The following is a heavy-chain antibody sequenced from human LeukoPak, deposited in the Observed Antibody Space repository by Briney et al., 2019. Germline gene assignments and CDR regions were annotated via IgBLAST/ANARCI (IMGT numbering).Heavy chain of an antibody. Sequence: GGSLRLSCAASGFTFSSYDMHWVRQATGKGLEWVSAIGTAGDTYYPGSVKGRFTISRENAKNSLYLQMNSLRAGDTAVYYCARDGSSSWYVYGMDVWGQGTTVTVSS. D-gene: IGHD6-13*01. CDR3: ARDGSSSWYVYGMDV. CDR1: GFTFSSYD. J-gene: IGHJ6*02. CDR2: IGTAGDT. V-gene: IGHV3-13*01.